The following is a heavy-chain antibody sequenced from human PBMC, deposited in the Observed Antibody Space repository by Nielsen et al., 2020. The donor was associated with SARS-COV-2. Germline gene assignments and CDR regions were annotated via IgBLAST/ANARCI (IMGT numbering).Heavy chain of an antibody. Sequence: GESLKISCVASGFIISSYGMHWVRQAPGKGLEWVAVLWTDGISKSYVDSVKGRFTISRDNSRNTMYLQMGGLRAEDTAVYYCAREGQQLERVPFDHWGQGTLVTVSS. J-gene: IGHJ4*02. CDR3: AREGQQLERVPFDH. CDR2: LWTDGISK. D-gene: IGHD6-13*01. V-gene: IGHV3-33*08. CDR1: GFIISSYG.